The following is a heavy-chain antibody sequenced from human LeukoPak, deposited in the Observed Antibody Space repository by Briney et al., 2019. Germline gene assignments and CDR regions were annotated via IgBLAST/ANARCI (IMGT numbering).Heavy chain of an antibody. J-gene: IGHJ4*02. D-gene: IGHD6-6*01. CDR3: ARAGIAARGAHFDY. Sequence: GGSLRLSCAASGFTFSSYAMGWVRQAPGKGLEWVSAISGSGGSTYYADSVKGRFTISRDNAKNSLYLQMNSLRAEDTAVYYCARAGIAARGAHFDYWGQGTLVTVSS. V-gene: IGHV3-23*01. CDR2: ISGSGGST. CDR1: GFTFSSYA.